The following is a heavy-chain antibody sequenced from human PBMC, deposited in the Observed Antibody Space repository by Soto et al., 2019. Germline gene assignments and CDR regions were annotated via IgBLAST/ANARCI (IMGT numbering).Heavy chain of an antibody. V-gene: IGHV3-23*01. J-gene: IGHJ4*02. Sequence: EVQLLESGGGLAQPGGALRLSFAASGFTFKYYSMSLVRQAPGKGLEWVSGVSGRGDITYSADSVKGRFSISRDNSKNSLFLQMNSLRVEDTALYYCVRDLGTSGWLYWGQGTLVIVSS. CDR2: VSGRGDIT. D-gene: IGHD6-19*01. CDR3: VRDLGTSGWLY. CDR1: GFTFKYYS.